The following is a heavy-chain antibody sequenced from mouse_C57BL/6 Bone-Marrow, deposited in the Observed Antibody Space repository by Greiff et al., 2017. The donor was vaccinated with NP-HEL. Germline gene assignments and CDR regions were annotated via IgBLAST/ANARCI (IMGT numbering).Heavy chain of an antibody. Sequence: EVKLVESGGDLVKPGGSLKLSCAASGFTFSSYGMSWVRQTPDKRLEWVATISSGGSYTYSPDSVKGRFTISRDNAKNTLYLQMSSLKSEDTAMYYCSLCGNYLAWFAYWGQGTLVTVSA. CDR2: ISSGGSYT. CDR3: SLCGNYLAWFAY. CDR1: GFTFSSYG. J-gene: IGHJ3*01. V-gene: IGHV5-6*01. D-gene: IGHD2-1*01.